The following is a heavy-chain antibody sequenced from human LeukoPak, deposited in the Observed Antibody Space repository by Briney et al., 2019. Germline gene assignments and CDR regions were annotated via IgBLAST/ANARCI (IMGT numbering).Heavy chain of an antibody. CDR3: AGRLRYCSSTSCYPY. J-gene: IGHJ4*02. D-gene: IGHD2-2*01. CDR1: GGTFSSYT. Sequence: GASVKVSCKASGGTFSSYTISWVRQAPGQGLEWMGRIIPILGIANYAQKFQGRVTITADKSTSTAYMELSSLRSEDTAVFYCAGRLRYCSSTSCYPYWGQGTLVTVSS. V-gene: IGHV1-69*02. CDR2: IIPILGIA.